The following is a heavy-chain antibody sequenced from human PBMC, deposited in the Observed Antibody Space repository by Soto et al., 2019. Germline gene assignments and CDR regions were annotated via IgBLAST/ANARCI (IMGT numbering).Heavy chain of an antibody. Sequence: ASVKVSCKASGYTFTSYGISWVRQAPGQGLEWMGWISAYNGNTNYAQKLQGRVTMTTDTSTSTAYMELRSLRSDDTAVYYCARVLDRIVVVPAAMPLYYYYGMDVWGQGTTVTVSS. CDR2: ISAYNGNT. V-gene: IGHV1-18*01. D-gene: IGHD2-2*01. CDR3: ARVLDRIVVVPAAMPLYYYYGMDV. CDR1: GYTFTSYG. J-gene: IGHJ6*02.